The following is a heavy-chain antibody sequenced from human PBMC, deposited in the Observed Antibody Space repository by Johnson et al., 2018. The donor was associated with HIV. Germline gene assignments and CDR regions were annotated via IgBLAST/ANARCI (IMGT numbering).Heavy chain of an antibody. CDR2: INWDGSRT. D-gene: IGHD3-10*01. CDR3: GSGKLDAFDM. V-gene: IGHV3-20*04. Sequence: VQLVESGGGVIRPGGSLRLSCAASGFTFDYYDMNWVRQVPGKGLEWVSGINWDGSRTGYVDYVKGRFTVARDNSKNTLYLQMGSLRAEDMAVYYYGSGKLDAFDMWGQGTMVTVSS. J-gene: IGHJ3*02. CDR1: GFTFDYYD.